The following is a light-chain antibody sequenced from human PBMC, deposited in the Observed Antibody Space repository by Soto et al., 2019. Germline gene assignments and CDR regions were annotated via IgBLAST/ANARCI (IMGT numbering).Light chain of an antibody. Sequence: QSVLTQPASVSGSPGQSITVSCTGTSSDVGGYNYVSWYQQHPGKAPKLMIYEVTNRPSGVSNRFSGSKSGNTASLTISGLQAEDEADYYCSSYAGSSLNWVFGGGTKLTVL. CDR3: SSYAGSSLNWV. CDR2: EVT. CDR1: SSDVGGYNY. V-gene: IGLV2-14*01. J-gene: IGLJ3*02.